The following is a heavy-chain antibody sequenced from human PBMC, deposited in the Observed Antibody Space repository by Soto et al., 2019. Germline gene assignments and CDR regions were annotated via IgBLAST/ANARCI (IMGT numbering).Heavy chain of an antibody. J-gene: IGHJ5*02. V-gene: IGHV4-34*01. Sequence: SETLSLTCAVYGGSFSGYYWSWIRQPPGKGLEWIGEINHSGSTNYNPSIKRRVTIAVDTSKNQFSLKLSSVTAADTAVYYCARGPPNFITIFGVGAEKRNWFDPWGQGTLVTVSS. CDR3: ARGPPNFITIFGVGAEKRNWFDP. CDR1: GGSFSGYY. CDR2: INHSGST. D-gene: IGHD3-3*01.